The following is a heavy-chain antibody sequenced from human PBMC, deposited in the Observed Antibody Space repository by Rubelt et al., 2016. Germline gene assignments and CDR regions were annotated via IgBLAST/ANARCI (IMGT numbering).Heavy chain of an antibody. J-gene: IGHJ4*02. Sequence: QVQLVQSGAEVKKPGASVKVSCKASGYSFTGYYIHWVRQAPGQGLEWMGWINPNSGGTKYAQKFQGRVTMTRDTSISTAYMGLMGLRSDDTAVYYCARGGIYSPDYWGQGTLVTVSS. V-gene: IGHV1-2*02. CDR2: INPNSGGT. D-gene: IGHD3-16*01. CDR3: ARGGIYSPDY. CDR1: GYSFTGYY.